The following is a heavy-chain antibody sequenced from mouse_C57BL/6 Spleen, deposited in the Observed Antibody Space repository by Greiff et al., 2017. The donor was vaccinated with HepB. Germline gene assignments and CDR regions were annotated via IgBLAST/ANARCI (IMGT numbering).Heavy chain of an antibody. CDR1: GYSFTGYF. D-gene: IGHD2-4*01. Sequence: VQLQQSGPELVKPGDSVKISCKASGYSFTGYFMNWVMQSHGKSLEWIGRINPYDGDTFYNQKFKGKATLTVDKSSSTAHMELRSLTSEDSADYYCARNYDDYDEGYAMDYWGQGTSVTVSS. J-gene: IGHJ4*01. CDR3: ARNYDDYDEGYAMDY. V-gene: IGHV1-20*01. CDR2: INPYDGDT.